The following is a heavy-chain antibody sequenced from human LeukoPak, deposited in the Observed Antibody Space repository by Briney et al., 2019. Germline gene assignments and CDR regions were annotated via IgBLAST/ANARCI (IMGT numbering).Heavy chain of an antibody. V-gene: IGHV3-21*01. CDR1: GFTFSSYS. Sequence: GGSLRLSCAASGFTFSSYSMNWVCQAPGKGLEWVSSISSSSSYIYYADSVKGRFTISRDNAKNSLYLQMNSLRAEDTAVYYCARVYGDQETTDYWGQGTLVTVSS. D-gene: IGHD4-17*01. CDR3: ARVYGDQETTDY. J-gene: IGHJ4*02. CDR2: ISSSSSYI.